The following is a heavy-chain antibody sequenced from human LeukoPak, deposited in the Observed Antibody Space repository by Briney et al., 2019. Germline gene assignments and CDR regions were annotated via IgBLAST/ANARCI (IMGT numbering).Heavy chain of an antibody. CDR2: MNPNSGNT. Sequence: GASVKVSCKASGYTFTNYDINWVRQAPGQGLEWVGWMNPNSGNTGYAQKFQGRVTITRNTSISTAYMELSSLRFDDTAVYYCARGPPESTTRDYWGQGTLVTVSS. CDR1: GYTFTNYD. CDR3: ARGPPESTTRDY. D-gene: IGHD4-11*01. J-gene: IGHJ4*01. V-gene: IGHV1-8*01.